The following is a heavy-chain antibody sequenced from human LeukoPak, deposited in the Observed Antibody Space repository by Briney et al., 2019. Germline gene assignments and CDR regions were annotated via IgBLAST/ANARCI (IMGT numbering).Heavy chain of an antibody. D-gene: IGHD3-10*01. CDR1: GFTFSSYS. J-gene: IGHJ3*02. CDR3: AKDTRSYYYGSGKFGYAFDI. Sequence: GGSLRLSCAASGFTFSSYSMNWVRQAPGKGLEWVSYISSSSSTIYYADSVKGRFTISRDNAKNSLYLQMNSLRAEDTALYYCAKDTRSYYYGSGKFGYAFDIWGQGTMVTVSS. CDR2: ISSSSSTI. V-gene: IGHV3-48*04.